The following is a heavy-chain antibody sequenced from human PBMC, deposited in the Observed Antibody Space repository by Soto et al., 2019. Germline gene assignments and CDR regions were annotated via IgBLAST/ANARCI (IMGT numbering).Heavy chain of an antibody. CDR2: IIPIFGTA. Sequence: GASVKVSCKASGGTFSSYAISWVRQAPGQGLEWMGGIIPIFGTANYAQKFQGRVTITADESTSTAYMELSSLRSEDTAVYYCASHYYDSSGYYPRGFDPWGQGTLVTVSS. CDR1: GGTFSSYA. V-gene: IGHV1-69*13. D-gene: IGHD3-22*01. J-gene: IGHJ5*02. CDR3: ASHYYDSSGYYPRGFDP.